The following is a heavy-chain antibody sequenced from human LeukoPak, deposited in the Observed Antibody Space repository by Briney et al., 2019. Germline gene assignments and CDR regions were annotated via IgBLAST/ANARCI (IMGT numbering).Heavy chain of an antibody. J-gene: IGHJ4*02. CDR2: ISSSSSYI. V-gene: IGHV3-21*01. Sequence: GGSLRLSCAASGFTFSSYSMNWVRQAPGKGLEWVSSISSSSSYIYYADSVKGRFTISRDNAKNSLYLQMNSLGAEDTAVYYCAKGGSVGATGVGFVGYWGQGTLVTVSS. CDR1: GFTFSSYS. D-gene: IGHD1-26*01. CDR3: AKGGSVGATGVGFVGY.